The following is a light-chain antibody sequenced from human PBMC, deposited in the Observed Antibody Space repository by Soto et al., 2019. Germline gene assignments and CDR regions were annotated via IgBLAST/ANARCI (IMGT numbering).Light chain of an antibody. CDR3: QQVDSYPRT. CDR1: QGIGTY. Sequence: DIQMSQHPSARSPSLMDVFTVAFRASQGIGTYLVWYQQKSGKAPTVLIYTSSTLQTGVPSRFSGSGSGTDFSLTISSLHPEDVATYYCQQVDSYPRTFGQGTKVDIK. V-gene: IGKV1-9*01. CDR2: TSS. J-gene: IGKJ1*01.